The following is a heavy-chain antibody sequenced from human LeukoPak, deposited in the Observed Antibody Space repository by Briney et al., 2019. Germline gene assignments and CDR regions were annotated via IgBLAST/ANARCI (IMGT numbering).Heavy chain of an antibody. V-gene: IGHV1-69*05. J-gene: IGHJ4*02. D-gene: IGHD4-17*01. CDR2: IIPIFGTA. CDR1: GGTFSNYG. Sequence: SVKVSCKASGGTFSNYGISWVRQAPGQGLEWMGGIIPIFGTANYAQKFQGRVTMTRDMSTSTVYMELSSLRSEDTAVYYCARGGNGDYGGYFDYWGQGTLVTVSS. CDR3: ARGGNGDYGGYFDY.